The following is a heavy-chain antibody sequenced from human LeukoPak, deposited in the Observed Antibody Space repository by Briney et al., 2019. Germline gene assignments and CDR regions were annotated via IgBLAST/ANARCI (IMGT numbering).Heavy chain of an antibody. D-gene: IGHD6-13*01. CDR1: EFTFSDAW. CDR2: IKSKTDGGTT. Sequence: NAGGSLRLSCAASEFTFSDAWMSWVRQAPGKGLEWVGRIKSKTDGGTTDYAAPVKGRFTISRDDSKNTLYLQMNSLKTEDTAVYYCTTDLQKQQLVLYAFDIWGQGTMVTVSS. V-gene: IGHV3-15*01. J-gene: IGHJ3*02. CDR3: TTDLQKQQLVLYAFDI.